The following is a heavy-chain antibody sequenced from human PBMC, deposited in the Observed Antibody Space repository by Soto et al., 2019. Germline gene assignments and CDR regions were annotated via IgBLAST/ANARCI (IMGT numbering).Heavy chain of an antibody. J-gene: IGHJ4*02. CDR3: ARVRGDSSGSYYFDH. V-gene: IGHV3-11*01. Sequence: GGSLRLSCAVSGFSLSDYYISWIRQAPGEGLEWVSYISSSGTGVHYADSVKGRFTISKDNANNSLYLQMDSLRAEDTAVYYCARVRGDSSGSYYFDHWGQGALVTVSS. CDR1: GFSLSDYY. D-gene: IGHD3-22*01. CDR2: ISSSGTGV.